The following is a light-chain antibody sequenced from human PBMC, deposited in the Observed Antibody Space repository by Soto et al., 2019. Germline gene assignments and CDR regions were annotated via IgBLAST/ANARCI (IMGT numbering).Light chain of an antibody. J-gene: IGLJ3*02. CDR2: NTH. Sequence: QTVVTQEPSFSVSPGGTVTLTCGLTYGSVSTDYYASWYQQTPGQAPRTLIYNTHIRSSGVPDRFSGSILGGKAALTITGAQADDECDYYCVLYLGSGMWVFGGGTKVTVL. CDR1: YGSVSTDYY. CDR3: VLYLGSGMWV. V-gene: IGLV8-61*01.